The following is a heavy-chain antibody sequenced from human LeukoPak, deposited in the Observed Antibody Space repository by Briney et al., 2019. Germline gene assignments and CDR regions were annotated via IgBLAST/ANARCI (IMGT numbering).Heavy chain of an antibody. V-gene: IGHV4-59*12. D-gene: IGHD6-13*01. CDR3: ARSSSSYAFDI. CDR2: IYHSGST. Sequence: SETLSLTCAVSGGSFSSYYWSWIRQPRGKGLEWLGYIYHSGSTYYNPSLKGRLTISVNRSKNQFSLKLSSVTAADTAVYYCARSSSSYAFDIWGQGTMVTVSS. CDR1: GGSFSSYY. J-gene: IGHJ3*02.